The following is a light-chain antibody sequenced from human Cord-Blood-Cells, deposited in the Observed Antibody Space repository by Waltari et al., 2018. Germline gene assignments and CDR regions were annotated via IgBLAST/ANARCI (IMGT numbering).Light chain of an antibody. Sequence: QSALTQPASVSGSPGQSITISCTGTSSDVGGYNYVSWYQQHPGKAPNLMIYDVSNRPSGVSNRFSGSKSGNTASLTISGLQAEDEADYYCSSYTSSSCYVFGSGTKVTVL. CDR2: DVS. CDR3: SSYTSSSCYV. V-gene: IGLV2-14*03. CDR1: SSDVGGYNY. J-gene: IGLJ1*01.